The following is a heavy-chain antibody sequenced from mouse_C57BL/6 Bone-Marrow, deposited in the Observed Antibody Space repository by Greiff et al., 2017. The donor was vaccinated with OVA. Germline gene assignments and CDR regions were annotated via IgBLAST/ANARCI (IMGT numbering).Heavy chain of an antibody. CDR3: ARHGGWITYAMDY. J-gene: IGHJ4*01. CDR2: ISSGGSYT. CDR1: GFTFSSYG. Sequence: EVQRVESGGDLVKPGGSLKLSCAASGFTFSSYGMSWVRQTPDKRLEWVATISSGGSYTYYPDSVKGRFTISRDNAKNTLYLQMSSLKSEDTAMYYCARHGGWITYAMDYWGQGTSVTVSS. V-gene: IGHV5-6*01. D-gene: IGHD2-4*01.